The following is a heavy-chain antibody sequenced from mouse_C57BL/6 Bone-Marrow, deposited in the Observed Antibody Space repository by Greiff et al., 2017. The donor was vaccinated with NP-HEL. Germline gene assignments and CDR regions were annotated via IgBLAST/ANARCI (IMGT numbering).Heavy chain of an antibody. CDR3: AREVLLPDY. CDR2: IYPGDGDT. J-gene: IGHJ2*01. CDR1: GYAFSSSW. Sequence: VQLQQSGPELVKPGASVKISCKASGYAFSSSWMNWVKQRPGKGLEWIGRIYPGDGDTNYNGKFKGKATLTADKSSSTAYMQLSSLTSEDSAVYFCAREVLLPDYWGQGTTLTVSS. V-gene: IGHV1-82*01. D-gene: IGHD1-1*01.